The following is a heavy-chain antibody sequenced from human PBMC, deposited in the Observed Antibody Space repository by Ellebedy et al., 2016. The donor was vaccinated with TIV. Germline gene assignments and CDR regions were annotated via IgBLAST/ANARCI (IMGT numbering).Heavy chain of an antibody. Sequence: GGSLRLXXAAPGFTFSSYAMHWVRQAPGKGLEWVAVISYDGSNKYYADSVKGRFTISRDNSKNTLYLQMNSLRAEDTAVYYCARDWGGSGSYSFDYWGQGTLVTVSS. CDR3: ARDWGGSGSYSFDY. D-gene: IGHD3-10*01. V-gene: IGHV3-30-3*01. CDR2: ISYDGSNK. CDR1: GFTFSSYA. J-gene: IGHJ4*02.